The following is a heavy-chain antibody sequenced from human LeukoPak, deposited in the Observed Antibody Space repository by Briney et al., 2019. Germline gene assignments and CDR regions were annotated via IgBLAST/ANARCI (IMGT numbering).Heavy chain of an antibody. CDR2: ISGSGGST. D-gene: IGHD7-27*01. CDR3: AKGTDWGLKFDY. Sequence: GGSLRLSCAASGFTFSSYAMSWVRQAPGKGLEWVSAISGSGGSTYYADSVKGRFTISRDNSKNTLYLQVNSLRAEDTAVYYCAKGTDWGLKFDYWGQGTLVTVSS. V-gene: IGHV3-23*01. J-gene: IGHJ4*02. CDR1: GFTFSSYA.